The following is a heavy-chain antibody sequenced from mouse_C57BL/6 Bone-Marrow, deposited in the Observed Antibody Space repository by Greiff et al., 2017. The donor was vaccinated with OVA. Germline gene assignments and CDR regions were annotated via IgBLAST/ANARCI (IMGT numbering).Heavy chain of an antibody. CDR3: TLYDGSWFAY. D-gene: IGHD2-12*01. J-gene: IGHJ3*01. V-gene: IGHV1-42*01. Sequence: VQLQQSGPELVKPGASVKISCKASGYSFTGYYMNWVKQSPEKSLEWIGEINPSTGGTTSNQKFKAKATLTVDKSSSTAYMQLKSLTSEDSAVYYCTLYDGSWFAYWGQGTLVTVSA. CDR2: INPSTGGT. CDR1: GYSFTGYY.